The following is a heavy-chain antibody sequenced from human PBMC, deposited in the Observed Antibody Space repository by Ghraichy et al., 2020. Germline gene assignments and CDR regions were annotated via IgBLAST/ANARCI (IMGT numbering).Heavy chain of an antibody. CDR1: GFTFSSYS. J-gene: IGHJ4*02. CDR2: ISSSSTI. CDR3: ARDWPKD. Sequence: GGSLRLSCAASGFTFSSYSMNWVRQAPGKGLEWVSYISSSSTIYYADSVKGRFTISRDNAKNSLYLQMNSLRDEDTAVYYCARDWPKDWGQGTLVTVSS. V-gene: IGHV3-48*02.